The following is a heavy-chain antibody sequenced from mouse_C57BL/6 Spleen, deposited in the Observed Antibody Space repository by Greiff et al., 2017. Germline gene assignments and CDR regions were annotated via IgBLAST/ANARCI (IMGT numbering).Heavy chain of an antibody. V-gene: IGHV1-82*01. CDR3: AVTTVVSYYFDY. Sequence: QVQLKEPGPELVKPGASVKISCKASGYAFSSSWMNWVKQRPGKGLEWIGRIYPGDGDTNYNGKFKGKATLTADKSSSTAYMQLSSLTSEDSAVYFCAVTTVVSYYFDYWGQGTTLTVSS. CDR2: IYPGDGDT. CDR1: GYAFSSSW. D-gene: IGHD1-1*01. J-gene: IGHJ2*01.